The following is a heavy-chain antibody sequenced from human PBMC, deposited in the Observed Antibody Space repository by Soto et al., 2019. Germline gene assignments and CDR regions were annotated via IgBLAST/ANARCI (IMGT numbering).Heavy chain of an antibody. J-gene: IGHJ4*02. CDR2: ISGSGGST. Sequence: EVQLLESGGGLVQPGGSLRLSCAASGFTFSSYAMSWVRQAPGKGLEWVSAISGSGGSTYYADSVKGRFTISGGNSKTSLYLQMIFMRAEETAVYYCAYSSSRLDYGGQGNLVTGSP. CDR3: AYSSSRLDY. CDR1: GFTFSSYA. D-gene: IGHD6-6*01. V-gene: IGHV3-23*01.